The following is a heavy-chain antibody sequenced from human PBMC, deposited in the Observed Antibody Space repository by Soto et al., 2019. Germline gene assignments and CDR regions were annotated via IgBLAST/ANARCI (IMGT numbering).Heavy chain of an antibody. D-gene: IGHD3-10*01. Sequence: QVQLVESGGGVVQPGRSLRLSCAASGLTFINYNMHWVRQAPGKGLEWVAVISYDGSITKYADSVKGRFTISRDNSKNTLFLQMNGLRDYDTAMYYCARDRESRRGPTYGSGDWGQGILVIVSS. V-gene: IGHV3-30*04. CDR2: ISYDGSIT. CDR3: ARDRESRRGPTYGSGD. J-gene: IGHJ4*01. CDR1: GLTFINYN.